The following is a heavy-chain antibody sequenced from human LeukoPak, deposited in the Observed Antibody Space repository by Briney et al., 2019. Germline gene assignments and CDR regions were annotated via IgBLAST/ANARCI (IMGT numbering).Heavy chain of an antibody. CDR2: ISGSGGSS. J-gene: IGHJ4*02. Sequence: GGSLRLSCAASGFTFSNYGMIWVRQAPGKGLEWVSGISGSGGSSYLADSVKGRFIISRDNSKNTLYLQMGSLRAEDTAVYYCARHPYPRDYFGSGNLIRRTRGNFYFDYWGQGTLVTVSS. V-gene: IGHV3-23*01. CDR3: ARHPYPRDYFGSGNLIRRTRGNFYFDY. CDR1: GFTFSNYG. D-gene: IGHD3-10*01.